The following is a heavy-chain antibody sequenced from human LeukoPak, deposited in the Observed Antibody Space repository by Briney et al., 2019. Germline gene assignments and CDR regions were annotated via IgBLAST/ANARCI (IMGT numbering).Heavy chain of an antibody. CDR1: GGSISSYY. J-gene: IGHJ4*02. CDR2: IYYSGST. D-gene: IGHD6-6*01. CDR3: ARAYSSSSNFDY. Sequence: SSETLSLTCTVSGGSISSYYWSWIRQPPGKGLEWIGYIYYSGSTNYNPSLKSRVTISVDTSKNQFSLKLRSETAADTAVYYCARAYSSSSNFDYWGQGTLVTVSS. V-gene: IGHV4-59*01.